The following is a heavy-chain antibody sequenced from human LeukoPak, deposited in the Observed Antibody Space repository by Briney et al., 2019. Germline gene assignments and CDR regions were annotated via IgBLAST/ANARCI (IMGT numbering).Heavy chain of an antibody. CDR1: GGSISSGGYY. V-gene: IGHV4-31*01. CDR3: ARARLVPAALFDY. J-gene: IGHJ4*02. Sequence: PSETLSLTCTVSGGSISSGGYYWSWIRQHPGKGLEWIGYIYYSGSTYYNPSLKSPLPISVHTSKTHFSLTLSSVTAAATAVYYCARARLVPAALFDYWGQGTLVTVSS. CDR2: IYYSGST. D-gene: IGHD2-2*01.